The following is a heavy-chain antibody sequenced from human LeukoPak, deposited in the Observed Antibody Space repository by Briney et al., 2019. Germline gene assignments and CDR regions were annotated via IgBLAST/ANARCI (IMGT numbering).Heavy chain of an antibody. V-gene: IGHV3-7*01. J-gene: IGHJ4*02. D-gene: IGHD3-10*01. CDR2: IKPDGSDK. Sequence: GGSVRLSCAASGFTFSSYWMSWVRQAPGKGLEWVANIKPDGSDKYYVDSVKGRFTISRDNAKNSLYLQMNSLRAEDTAVYYCARDRGPGSDHYFDYWGQGTLVTVPS. CDR3: ARDRGPGSDHYFDY. CDR1: GFTFSSYW.